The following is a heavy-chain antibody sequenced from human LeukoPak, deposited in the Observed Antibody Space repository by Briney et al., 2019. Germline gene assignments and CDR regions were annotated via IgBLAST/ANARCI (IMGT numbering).Heavy chain of an antibody. J-gene: IGHJ4*02. CDR3: ARGRAGDSSGWYSRTGFDY. CDR1: GGSIRSRGYY. Sequence: PSETLSLTCTVSGGSIRSRGYYWGWIRQPPGRGLEWIANIYDSGGTDYNPSLRSRVTISVDISKNQFSLKVTSVIAADTAVYYCARGRAGDSSGWYSRTGFDYWGQGTLVTVSS. D-gene: IGHD6-19*01. CDR2: IYDSGGT. V-gene: IGHV4-39*01.